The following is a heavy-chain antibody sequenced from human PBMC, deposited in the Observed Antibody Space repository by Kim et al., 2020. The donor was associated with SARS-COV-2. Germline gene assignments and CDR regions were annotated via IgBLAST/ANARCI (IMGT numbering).Heavy chain of an antibody. Sequence: YYADYVKSRFTMSRDNSKNTLYLQTNSQIVEDTAVYYCARGSTANAMDIWGQGTMVTVSS. CDR3: ARGSTANAMDI. V-gene: IGHV3-66*01. D-gene: IGHD5-18*01. J-gene: IGHJ3*02.